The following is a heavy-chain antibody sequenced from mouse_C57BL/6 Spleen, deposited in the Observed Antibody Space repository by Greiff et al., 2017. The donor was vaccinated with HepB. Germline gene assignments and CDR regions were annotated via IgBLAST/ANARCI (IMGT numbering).Heavy chain of an antibody. J-gene: IGHJ2*01. D-gene: IGHD2-4*01. Sequence: VQLQQPGAELVKPGASVKLSCKASGYTFTSYWMHWVKQRPGQGLEWIGMIHPNSGSTNYNEKFKSKATLTVDKSSSTAYMQLSRLTSEDSAVYYCARGDYDVFDYWGQGTTLTVSS. CDR1: GYTFTSYW. CDR2: IHPNSGST. CDR3: ARGDYDVFDY. V-gene: IGHV1-64*01.